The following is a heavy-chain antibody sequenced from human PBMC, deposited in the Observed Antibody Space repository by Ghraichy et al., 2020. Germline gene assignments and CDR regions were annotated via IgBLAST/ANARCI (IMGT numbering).Heavy chain of an antibody. V-gene: IGHV3-23*01. CDR2: ISGSGGST. D-gene: IGHD6-19*01. Sequence: GGSLRLSCAASGFTFSSYAMSWVRQAPGKGLEWVSAISGSGGSTYYADSVKGRFTISRDNSKNTLYLQMNSLRAEDTAVYYCAKEGPHEGGQWLVSSDYWGQGTLVTVSS. CDR3: AKEGPHEGGQWLVSSDY. CDR1: GFTFSSYA. J-gene: IGHJ4*02.